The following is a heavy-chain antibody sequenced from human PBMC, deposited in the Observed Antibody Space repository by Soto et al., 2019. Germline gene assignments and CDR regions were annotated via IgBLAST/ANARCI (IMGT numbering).Heavy chain of an antibody. CDR1: GYTFTGYY. V-gene: IGHV1-2*04. J-gene: IGHJ6*02. Sequence: QVQLVQSGAEVKKPGASVKVSCKAPGYTFTGYYMHWVRQAPGQGVEWMGWIKPNSGGTNYAQKFQGWVTMTRDTSISTAYMELSRLRSDDTAVYYCARDLGSSGYYGMDGWGQGTTVTVSS. CDR2: IKPNSGGT. CDR3: ARDLGSSGYYGMDG. D-gene: IGHD6-6*01.